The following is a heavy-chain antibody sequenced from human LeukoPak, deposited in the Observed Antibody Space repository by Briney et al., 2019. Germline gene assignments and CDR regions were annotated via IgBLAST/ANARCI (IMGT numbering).Heavy chain of an antibody. CDR1: GFTFDDYP. V-gene: IGHV3-53*01. CDR3: AALRGYFDL. CDR2: IYSGDIT. Sequence: GGSLRLSCAASGFTFDDYPMHWVRQTPGKGLEWVSVIYSGDITYYADSVKGRFTISRDNSMNTLYLQMNSLRAEDTAVYYCAALRGYFDLWGRGTLVTVSS. J-gene: IGHJ2*01.